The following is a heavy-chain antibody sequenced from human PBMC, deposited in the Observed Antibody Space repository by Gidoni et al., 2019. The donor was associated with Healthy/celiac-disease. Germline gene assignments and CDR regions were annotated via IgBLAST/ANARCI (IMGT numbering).Heavy chain of an antibody. CDR2: IDCDDDK. V-gene: IGHV2-70*15. J-gene: IGHJ6*02. CDR3: ARIRNYYDSSGYYSLGGMDV. CDR1: GFSLSTSGMC. D-gene: IGHD3-22*01. Sequence: QVTLRESGPALVKPTQTLTLTCTFSGFSLSTSGMCVSWIRQPPGKALEWLARIDCDDDKYYSTSLKTRLTISKDTSKNQVVLTMTNMDPVDTATYYCARIRNYYDSSGYYSLGGMDVWGQGTTVTVSS.